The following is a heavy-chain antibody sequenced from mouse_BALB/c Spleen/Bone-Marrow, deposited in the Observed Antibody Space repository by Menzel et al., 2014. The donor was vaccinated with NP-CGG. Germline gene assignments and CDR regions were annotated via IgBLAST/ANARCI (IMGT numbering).Heavy chain of an antibody. D-gene: IGHD1-1*01. CDR3: ARSLSVVTPMDY. V-gene: IGHV1-82*01. J-gene: IGHJ4*01. CDR2: IYPGDGDS. Sequence: VNVVESGPELVRPGASVKISCKASGYEFSDSWMNWVKQRPGQGLEWIGRIYPGDGDSIYNGKFKGKATLTSDKFSSTAYMQLSSLTSVDSAVYFCARSLSVVTPMDYWGQGTSVTVSS. CDR1: GYEFSDSW.